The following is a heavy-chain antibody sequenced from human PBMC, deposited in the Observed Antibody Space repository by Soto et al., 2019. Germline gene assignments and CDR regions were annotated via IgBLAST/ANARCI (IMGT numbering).Heavy chain of an antibody. V-gene: IGHV3-74*01. CDR1: GFAFRTYW. D-gene: IGHD5-12*01. CDR2: IKNDGSYI. Sequence: AGSLRLSCAASGFAFRTYWMHWARQAPGKGLVWVARIKNDGSYITYADSVKGRFTISRDNAKNTLYLQMNSLRADDTAVYYCARDDGYNTIGYWGQGTLVTVSS. J-gene: IGHJ4*02. CDR3: ARDDGYNTIGY.